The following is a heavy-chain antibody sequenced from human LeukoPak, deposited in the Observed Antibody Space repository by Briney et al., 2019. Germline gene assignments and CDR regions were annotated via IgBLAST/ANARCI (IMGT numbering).Heavy chain of an antibody. CDR2: ISWNSGSI. CDR1: GFTFDDYA. D-gene: IGHD3-16*02. CDR3: AKDRVYYDYVWGSYRYSFDY. J-gene: IGHJ4*02. V-gene: IGHV3-9*03. Sequence: GGSLRLSCAASGFTFDDYAMHWVRQAPGKGLEWVSGISWNSGSIDYADSVKGRFTISRDNAKNSLYLQMNSLRTEDMALYYCAKDRVYYDYVWGSYRYSFDYWGQGTLVTVSS.